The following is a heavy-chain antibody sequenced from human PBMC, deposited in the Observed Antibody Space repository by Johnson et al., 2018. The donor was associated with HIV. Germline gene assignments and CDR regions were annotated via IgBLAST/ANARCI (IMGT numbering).Heavy chain of an antibody. D-gene: IGHD1-26*01. J-gene: IGHJ3*02. Sequence: VQLVESGGGVVRPGGSLRLSCAASGFNVDDDALSWVRQVPGQGLEWVSGINYNGGSTGYADSVRDRFSISRDNAKNSLYLQMNSLRAEDTALYYCAKGLGWELLTHDAFDIWGQGTMVTVSS. CDR2: INYNGGST. CDR1: GFNVDDDA. V-gene: IGHV3-20*04. CDR3: AKGLGWELLTHDAFDI.